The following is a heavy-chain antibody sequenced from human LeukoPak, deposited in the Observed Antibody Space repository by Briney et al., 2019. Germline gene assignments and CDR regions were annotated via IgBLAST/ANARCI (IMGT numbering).Heavy chain of an antibody. V-gene: IGHV3-7*01. D-gene: IGHD6-13*01. Sequence: GGSLRLSCAASGFTFSSYWMSWVRQAPGKGLEWVANINQDGSEKYYVDSVKGRFTISRDNAKNSLFLQMNSLRAEDTAVYYCARDTYSSSWPPWYFDLWGRGTLVTVSS. CDR2: INQDGSEK. J-gene: IGHJ2*01. CDR1: GFTFSSYW. CDR3: ARDTYSSSWPPWYFDL.